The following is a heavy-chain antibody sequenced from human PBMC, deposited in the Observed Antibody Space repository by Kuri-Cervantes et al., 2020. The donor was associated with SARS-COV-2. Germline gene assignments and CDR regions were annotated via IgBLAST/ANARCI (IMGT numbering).Heavy chain of an antibody. J-gene: IGHJ4*02. CDR3: AKDKGSGWLFDY. CDR2: ISGDGGST. V-gene: IGHV3-43*02. D-gene: IGHD6-19*01. CDR1: GFTFDDYT. Sequence: GESLKISCAASGFTFDDYTMHWVRQAPGKGLEWVSLISGDGGSTYYADSVKGRFTISRDNSKNSLYLQMNSLRTEDTALYYCAKDKGSGWLFDYWGQGTLVTVSS.